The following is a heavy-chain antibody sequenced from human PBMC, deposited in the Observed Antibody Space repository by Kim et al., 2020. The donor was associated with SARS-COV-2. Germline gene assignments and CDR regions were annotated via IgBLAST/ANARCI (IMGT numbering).Heavy chain of an antibody. J-gene: IGHJ6*02. Sequence: CYADSVKGRITISRDNSKNTLYLQMNSLRAEETAVYYCAKGTPNYYGMDVWGQGTTVTVSS. CDR3: AKGTPNYYGMDV. V-gene: IGHV3-23*01. D-gene: IGHD1-7*01.